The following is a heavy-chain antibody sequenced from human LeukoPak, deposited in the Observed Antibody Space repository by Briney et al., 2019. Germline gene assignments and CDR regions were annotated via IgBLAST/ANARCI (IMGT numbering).Heavy chain of an antibody. CDR3: ARGPSVLGAIDN. D-gene: IGHD3-10*01. CDR1: GFTFSSYW. Sequence: PGGSLRLSCAASGFTFSSYWMHWVRQAPGKGLVWVSRIKSDGTSTTYADSVKGRFTISRDNAKDTLYLQMDSLRAEDTAIYYCARGPSVLGAIDNWGQGTLVAVSS. J-gene: IGHJ4*02. CDR2: IKSDGTST. V-gene: IGHV3-74*03.